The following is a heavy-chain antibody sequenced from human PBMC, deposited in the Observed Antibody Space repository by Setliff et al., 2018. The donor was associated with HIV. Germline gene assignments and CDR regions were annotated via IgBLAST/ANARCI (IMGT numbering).Heavy chain of an antibody. CDR2: IIPMYNIP. V-gene: IGHV1-46*02. J-gene: IGHJ4*02. D-gene: IGHD6-19*01. Sequence: ASVKVSCKASGFTFNHYALTWVRQAPGQGLEWMGMIIPMYNIPAYAQKFQGRVTWTRDTPTSTVYMELSSLRSEDTAVYYCARDSSTGWFSADYWGQGTLVTVSS. CDR3: ARDSSTGWFSADY. CDR1: GFTFNHYA.